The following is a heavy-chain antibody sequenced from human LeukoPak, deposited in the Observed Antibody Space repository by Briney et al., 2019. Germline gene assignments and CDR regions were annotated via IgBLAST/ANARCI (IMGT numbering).Heavy chain of an antibody. CDR1: GFTFDDFA. J-gene: IGHJ4*02. Sequence: GGSLRLFCTVSGFTFDDFAMTWVRQAPGKGLEWVGFIRRRAYGETTDYAASVKGRFSISIDESKNIAYLQMNSLKTEDTAMYFCSRDSHGDGVYDYWGQGTLVTVSS. V-gene: IGHV3-49*04. CDR2: IRRRAYGETT. D-gene: IGHD5/OR15-5a*01. CDR3: SRDSHGDGVYDY.